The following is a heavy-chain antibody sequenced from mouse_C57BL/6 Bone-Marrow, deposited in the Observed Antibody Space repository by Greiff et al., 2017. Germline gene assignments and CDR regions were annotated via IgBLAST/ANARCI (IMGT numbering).Heavy chain of an antibody. CDR2: IRNKANGYTT. Sequence: EVKLMESGGGLVQPGGSLSLSCAASGFTFTDYYMSWVRQPPGKALEWLGFIRNKANGYTTEYSASVKGRFTISRDNSQSILYVQMNALRAEDSATYYCARSISRYFDVWGTGTTVTVSS. CDR3: ARSISRYFDV. V-gene: IGHV7-3*01. J-gene: IGHJ1*03. CDR1: GFTFTDYY.